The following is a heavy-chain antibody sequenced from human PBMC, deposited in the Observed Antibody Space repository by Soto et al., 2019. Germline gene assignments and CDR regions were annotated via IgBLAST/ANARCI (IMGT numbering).Heavy chain of an antibody. CDR1: GDSIGYSDNF. CDR2: INSGGRT. D-gene: IGHD2-2*01. Sequence: SETLSLTCTVSGDSIGYSDNFWDWIRLSPGKRLEWIGSINSGGRTFSNPSLRSRLTVSVDTSKNQISLSLTSVTAADTAVYFCARARPPRHQRLWAFHIWGQGTMVTVSS. J-gene: IGHJ3*02. CDR3: ARARPPRHQRLWAFHI. V-gene: IGHV4-39*02.